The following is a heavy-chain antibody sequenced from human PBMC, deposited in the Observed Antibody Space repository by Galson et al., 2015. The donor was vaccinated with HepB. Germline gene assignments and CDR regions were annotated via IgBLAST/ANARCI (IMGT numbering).Heavy chain of an antibody. CDR2: ISPDGTST. V-gene: IGHV3-74*01. Sequence: SLRLSCAASGFTFSRYRMHWVRQAPGKGLVWVSRISPDGTSTNYADSVNFADSVRGRFTISRDNARNMLYVQLNSLRVEDTAIYYCIRGGSGNSYGQFDLWGRGTPVSVSS. CDR1: GFTFSRYR. D-gene: IGHD3-16*01. CDR3: IRGGSGNSYGQFDL. J-gene: IGHJ2*01.